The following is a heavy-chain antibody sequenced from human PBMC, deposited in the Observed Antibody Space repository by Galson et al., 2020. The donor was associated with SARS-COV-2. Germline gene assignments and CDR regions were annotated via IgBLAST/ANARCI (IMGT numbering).Heavy chain of an antibody. CDR1: GDSITRRASY. D-gene: IGHD6-19*01. Sequence: SETLSLTCSVSGDSITRRASYWGWLRQPPGKALEWLGSNYFIETTYFSPSLKSRVTISVDTSKNQFSLKLSSVTAADPAPYYCARHKTDYNGGWSGFDFWGQGNVVTVSS. CDR2: NYFIETT. CDR3: ARHKTDYNGGWSGFDF. J-gene: IGHJ4*02. V-gene: IGHV4-39*01.